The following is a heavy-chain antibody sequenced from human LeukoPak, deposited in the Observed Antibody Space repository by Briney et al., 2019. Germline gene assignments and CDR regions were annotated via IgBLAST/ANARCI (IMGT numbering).Heavy chain of an antibody. J-gene: IGHJ6*02. Sequence: PSGTLSLTCDVSGGSRINAGWWSWVRQPPGKGLEWIGEIFHSGSTKYNPSLESRVTISADKSNHQFTLEMNSVTAADTAIYYCARDLGYYYGLDIWSRGTTVTVSS. CDR1: GGSRINAGW. D-gene: IGHD3-16*01. CDR2: IFHSGST. V-gene: IGHV4-4*02. CDR3: ARDLGYYYGLDI.